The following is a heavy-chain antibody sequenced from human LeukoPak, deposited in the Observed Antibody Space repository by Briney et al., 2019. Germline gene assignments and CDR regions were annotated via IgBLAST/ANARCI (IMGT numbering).Heavy chain of an antibody. D-gene: IGHD2-2*02. Sequence: SQTLSLTCTVSGGSISSGGYYWSWIRQPPGKGLEWIGEINHSGSTNYNPSLKSRVTISVDTSKNQFSLKLSSVTAADTAVYYCAGGNPGYCSSTSCYTGLGYWGQGTLVTVSS. CDR2: INHSGST. CDR3: AGGNPGYCSSTSCYTGLGY. V-gene: IGHV4-30-2*01. J-gene: IGHJ4*02. CDR1: GGSISSGGYY.